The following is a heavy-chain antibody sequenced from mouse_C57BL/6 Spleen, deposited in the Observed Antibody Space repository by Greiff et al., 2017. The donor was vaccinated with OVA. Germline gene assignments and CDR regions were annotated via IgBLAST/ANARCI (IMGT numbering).Heavy chain of an antibody. V-gene: IGHV5-16*01. CDR1: GFTFSDYY. CDR3: ARDRGDYDGYFDY. Sequence: EVKLVESEGGLVQPGSSMKLSCTASGFTFSDYYMAWVRQVPEKGLEWVANINYDGSSTYYLDSLKSRFIISRDNAKNILDLQMSSLKSEDTATYYCARDRGDYDGYFDYWGQGTTLTVSS. CDR2: INYDGSST. D-gene: IGHD2-3*01. J-gene: IGHJ2*01.